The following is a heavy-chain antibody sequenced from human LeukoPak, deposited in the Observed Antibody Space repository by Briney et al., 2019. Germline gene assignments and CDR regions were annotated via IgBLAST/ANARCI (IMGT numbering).Heavy chain of an antibody. Sequence: ASVKVSCKASGYTFTSYGISWVRQAPGQGLEWMGWISANDGNTDYPQKLQGRVTMTTDTSTSTAYMELRSLRSEDTAVYYCARESGYTTAFDYWGQGTLVTVSS. CDR1: GYTFTSYG. V-gene: IGHV1-18*01. CDR2: ISANDGNT. CDR3: ARESGYTTAFDY. J-gene: IGHJ4*02. D-gene: IGHD3-16*02.